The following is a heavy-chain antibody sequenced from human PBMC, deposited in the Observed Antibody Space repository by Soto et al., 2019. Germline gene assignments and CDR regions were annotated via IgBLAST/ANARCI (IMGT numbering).Heavy chain of an antibody. CDR2: IWSDRSRG. Sequence: QVQLVESGGGVVQPGTSLRLSCAASRLTFSAHDMHWVRQAPGKGLEWVALIWSDRSRGFYADSVKGRFTISRDNFKNTLYLQMNSLGAEDTAVYYCAGEPKGGAYDMDVWGQGTTVTVSS. CDR1: RLTFSAHD. D-gene: IGHD3-16*01. J-gene: IGHJ6*02. CDR3: AGEPKGGAYDMDV. V-gene: IGHV3-33*01.